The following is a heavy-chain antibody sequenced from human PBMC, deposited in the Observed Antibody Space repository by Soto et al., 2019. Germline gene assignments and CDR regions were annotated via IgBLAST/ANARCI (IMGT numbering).Heavy chain of an antibody. CDR1: GFTFSSYA. CDR3: ANPIGGYSYGSEEDYYYYGMDV. J-gene: IGHJ6*02. Sequence: GGSLRLSCAASGFTFSSYAMHWVRQAPGKGLEWVAVISYDGSNKYYADSVKGRFTISRDNSKNTLYLQMNSLRAEDTAVYYCANPIGGYSYGSEEDYYYYGMDVWGQGTTVTVS. V-gene: IGHV3-30-3*01. CDR2: ISYDGSNK. D-gene: IGHD5-18*01.